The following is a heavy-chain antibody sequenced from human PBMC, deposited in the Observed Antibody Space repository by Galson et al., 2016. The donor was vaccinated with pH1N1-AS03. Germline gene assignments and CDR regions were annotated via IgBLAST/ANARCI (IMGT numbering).Heavy chain of an antibody. Sequence: ETLSLTCAVSGYSIGSGFHWAWVRQPPSKGLEWIGTISHSGNTYYNPSLKSRVTMSVDTSKNQFSLKLSSVTAADAAVYYCARFSGSYQFDYWGQGTLVTASS. V-gene: IGHV4-38-2*01. CDR3: ARFSGSYQFDY. D-gene: IGHD1-26*01. CDR1: GYSIGSGFH. J-gene: IGHJ4*02. CDR2: ISHSGNT.